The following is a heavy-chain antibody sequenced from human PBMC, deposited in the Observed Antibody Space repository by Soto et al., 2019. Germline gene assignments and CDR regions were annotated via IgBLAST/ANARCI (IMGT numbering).Heavy chain of an antibody. CDR1: GYSFTSYW. CDR3: ARQGAAAGTGNWFDP. Sequence: GGSLRLSCKGSGYSFTSYWIGWVRQMPGKGLEWMGIIYPGDSDTRYSPSFQGQVTISADKSISTAYLQWSSLKASDTAMYYCARQGAAAGTGNWFDPWGQGTLVTVSS. D-gene: IGHD6-13*01. J-gene: IGHJ5*02. CDR2: IYPGDSDT. V-gene: IGHV5-51*01.